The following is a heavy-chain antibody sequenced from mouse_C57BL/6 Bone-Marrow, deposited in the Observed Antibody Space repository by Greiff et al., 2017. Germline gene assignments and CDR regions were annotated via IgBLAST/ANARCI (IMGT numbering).Heavy chain of an antibody. D-gene: IGHD2-4*01. V-gene: IGHV1-9*01. J-gene: IGHJ4*01. CDR3: ARETMITASYYYAMDY. CDR2: ILPGSGST. Sequence: QVQLQQSGAELMKPGASVKLSCKATGYTFTGYWIEWVKQRPGHGLEWIGEILPGSGSTNYNEKFKGKATFTADTSSNTAYMQLRSLTTEDSAIYYCARETMITASYYYAMDYWGQGTSVTVSS. CDR1: GYTFTGYW.